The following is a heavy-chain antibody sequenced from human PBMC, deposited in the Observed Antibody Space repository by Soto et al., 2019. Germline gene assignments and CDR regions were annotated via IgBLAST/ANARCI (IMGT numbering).Heavy chain of an antibody. Sequence: PGESLKISCKGSGYSFTSYWISWVRQMPGKGLEWMGRIDPSDSYTSYSPSFQGHVTISADKSISTAYLQWSSLKASDTAMYYCARHFHSSSLLQTDYWGQGTLVTVSS. J-gene: IGHJ4*02. CDR1: GYSFTSYW. V-gene: IGHV5-10-1*01. D-gene: IGHD6-13*01. CDR2: IDPSDSYT. CDR3: ARHFHSSSLLQTDY.